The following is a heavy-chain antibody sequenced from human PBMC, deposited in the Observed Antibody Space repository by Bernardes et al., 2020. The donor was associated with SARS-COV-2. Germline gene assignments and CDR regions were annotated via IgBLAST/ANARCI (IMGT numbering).Heavy chain of an antibody. J-gene: IGHJ4*02. CDR1: DYSFTTYG. V-gene: IGHV1-18*01. Sequence: ASVKVSCKASDYSFTTYGITWVRQAPGHGREWVGWISTYNGHTELAEKVQGRFTMTTDTSTTTAYMELRSLRSDDTAVYYCARPWDDEGLDYWGQGTLVTVLS. CDR2: ISTYNGHT. D-gene: IGHD1-26*01. CDR3: ARPWDDEGLDY.